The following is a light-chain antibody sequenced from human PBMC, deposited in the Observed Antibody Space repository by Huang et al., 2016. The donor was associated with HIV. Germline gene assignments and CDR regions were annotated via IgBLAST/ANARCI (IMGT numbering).Light chain of an antibody. CDR3: QQYSDWPPLYT. CDR1: QSVTSN. Sequence: EIVLPQPQPPLLVSPGERATLPYRASQSVTSNLAWYQQRPGRAPRLLIYGASTRATGIPARFSGSGSGTEFTLTISSLQSEDFAVYYCQQYSDWPPLYTFGQGTKLEIK. J-gene: IGKJ2*01. CDR2: GAS. V-gene: IGKV3-15*01.